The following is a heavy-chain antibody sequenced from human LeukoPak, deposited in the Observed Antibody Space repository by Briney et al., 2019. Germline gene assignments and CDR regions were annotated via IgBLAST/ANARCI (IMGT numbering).Heavy chain of an antibody. CDR3: AIRSTGNDY. CDR1: GDSITSGSYY. J-gene: IGHJ4*02. D-gene: IGHD5/OR15-5a*01. V-gene: IGHV4-39*07. CDR2: IYYSGNT. Sequence: SETLSLTCTVSGDSITSGSYYWGWIRQPPGRGLEWIGSIYYSGNTYYNPSLKSRVTISVDTSNNEFSLRLTSVTDADTAVYYCAIRSTGNDYWGQGTLVTVSS.